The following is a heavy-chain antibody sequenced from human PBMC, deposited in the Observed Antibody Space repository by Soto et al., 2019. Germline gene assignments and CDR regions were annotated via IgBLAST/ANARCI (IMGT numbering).Heavy chain of an antibody. V-gene: IGHV3-21*01. J-gene: IGHJ4*02. CDR1: GYTFSSYS. Sequence: VQLVQSGPEVKKPGASVKVSCKASGYTFSSYSLNWVRQAPGKGLEWVSSISSRSSYIYYADSVKGRFTISRDNAKNSLYLQMNSLRAEDTAVYYCAREVGATHYFDYWGQGTLVTVSS. CDR3: AREVGATHYFDY. CDR2: ISSRSSYI. D-gene: IGHD1-26*01.